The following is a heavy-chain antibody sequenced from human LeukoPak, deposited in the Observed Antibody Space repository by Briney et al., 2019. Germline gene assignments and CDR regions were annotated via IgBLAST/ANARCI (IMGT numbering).Heavy chain of an antibody. CDR2: IKQDGSEK. D-gene: IGHD5-18*01. CDR1: GFTFSDYY. Sequence: GGSLRLSCAASGFTFSDYYMSWVRQAPGKGLEWVANIKQDGSEKYYVDSVKGRFTISRDNAKNSLYLQMNSLRAEDTAVYYCARVAFTAMAHFDYWGQGTLVTVSS. J-gene: IGHJ4*02. CDR3: ARVAFTAMAHFDY. V-gene: IGHV3-7*01.